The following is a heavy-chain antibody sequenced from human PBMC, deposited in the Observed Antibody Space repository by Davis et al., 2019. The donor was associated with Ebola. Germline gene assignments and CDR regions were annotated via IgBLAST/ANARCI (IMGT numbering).Heavy chain of an antibody. V-gene: IGHV4-59*01. CDR3: ARMPTVTADHWYFDL. CDR2: VRYSGTT. CDR1: GGSISSYY. D-gene: IGHD4-17*01. Sequence: GSLRLSCTVSGGSISSYYWSWIRQPPGKGLEWIGHVRYSGTTHYNPSLKSRVTASLDTSKNHLSLSLRSVTAADTAVYYCARMPTVTADHWYFDLWGRGTLVAVSS. J-gene: IGHJ2*01.